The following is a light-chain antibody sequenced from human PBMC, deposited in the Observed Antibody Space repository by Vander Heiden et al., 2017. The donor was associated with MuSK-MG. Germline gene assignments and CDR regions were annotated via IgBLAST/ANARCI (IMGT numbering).Light chain of an antibody. CDR2: GAA. V-gene: IGKV1-27*01. CDR3: QKYNTGPLT. CDR1: QAISKF. Sequence: DIQMTQSPSSLSASVGDRVTITCRASQAISKFLAWYQQKPGKVPKLLIYGAATLQSGVPSRFSGSGSGTEFTLTISSLQPEDVATYYCQKYNTGPLTCGGGTKVEIK. J-gene: IGKJ4*01.